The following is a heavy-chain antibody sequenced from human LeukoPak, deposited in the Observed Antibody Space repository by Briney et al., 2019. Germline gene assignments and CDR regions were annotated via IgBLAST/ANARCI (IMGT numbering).Heavy chain of an antibody. V-gene: IGHV3-23*01. CDR1: GLTFKKFA. D-gene: IGHD6-13*01. J-gene: IGHJ5*02. CDR3: ARALGIAAA. Sequence: GGSLRLSCAASGLTFKKFAMSWVRQAPGQGLQWLSGISASGVSTYYAESVKGRFTISRDNAKNSLYLQMNSLRAEDTAVYYCARALGIAAAWGQGTLVTVSS. CDR2: ISASGVST.